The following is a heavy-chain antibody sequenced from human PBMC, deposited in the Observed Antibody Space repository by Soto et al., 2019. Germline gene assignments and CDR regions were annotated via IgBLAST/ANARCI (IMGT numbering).Heavy chain of an antibody. J-gene: IGHJ3*01. V-gene: IGHV1-69*01. Sequence: QVQLVQSGAEVQKPASSVKVSCKASGGIFSRHGINWVRQAPGQGLEGMGGILPIFGTSKYAEKFQGRVTITADESTSTVYMPLSSLTSEDTGVYFCARSQGGEFQLLYVLDVWGQGTMVTVSS. CDR3: ARSQGGEFQLLYVLDV. CDR2: ILPIFGTS. CDR1: GGIFSRHG. D-gene: IGHD2-2*02.